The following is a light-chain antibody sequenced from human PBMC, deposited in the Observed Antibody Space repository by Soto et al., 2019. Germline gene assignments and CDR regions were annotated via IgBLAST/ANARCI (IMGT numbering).Light chain of an antibody. CDR3: AAWDDSLNGVV. CDR1: NSNIGSNT. CDR2: SNS. Sequence: QSVLTQPPSASGTPGQRVTISCSGSNSNIGSNTINWYQQLPGTAPKLLMYSNSQRPSGVPDRFSGSKSGTSASLAISGLKSEDEADYYCAAWDDSLNGVVFGGGTKLTV. V-gene: IGLV1-44*01. J-gene: IGLJ2*01.